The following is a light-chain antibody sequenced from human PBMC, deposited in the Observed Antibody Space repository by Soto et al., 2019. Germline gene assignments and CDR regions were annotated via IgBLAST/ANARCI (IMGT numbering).Light chain of an antibody. CDR1: SDDIGHYDY. CDR2: EVN. V-gene: IGLV2-14*01. Sequence: QSVLTQPASVSASPGQSITISCTGTSDDIGHYDYVSWYQQHPGKAPKLIIYEVNNRRGISDRFSGSKSGDTASLTISGLQAEDEADYYCSSYTSRSSTTLMVFGGGTKVTVL. CDR3: SSYTSRSSTTLMV. J-gene: IGLJ2*01.